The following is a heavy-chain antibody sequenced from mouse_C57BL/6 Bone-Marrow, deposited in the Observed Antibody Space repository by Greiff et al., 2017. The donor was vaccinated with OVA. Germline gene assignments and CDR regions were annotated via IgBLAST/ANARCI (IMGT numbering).Heavy chain of an antibody. Sequence: QVQLQQSGAELVRPGASVTLSCKASGYTFTDYEMHWVKQTPVHGLVWIGAIDPETGGTAYNQKFKGKAILTADKSSSTAYMELRSLTSEDSAVYYCTRSEGGFFAYWGQGTLVTVSA. CDR2: IDPETGGT. CDR1: GYTFTDYE. V-gene: IGHV1-15*01. J-gene: IGHJ3*01. CDR3: TRSEGGFFAY.